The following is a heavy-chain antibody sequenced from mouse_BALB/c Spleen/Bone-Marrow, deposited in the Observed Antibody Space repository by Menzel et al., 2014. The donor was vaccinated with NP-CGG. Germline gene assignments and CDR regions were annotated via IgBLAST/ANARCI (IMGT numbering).Heavy chain of an antibody. CDR2: IRNEPYGYTT. Sequence: EVMLVESGGGLVQPGGSLRLSCATSGFTFTDYYMSWVRQPPGKALEWLGFIRNEPYGYTTEYSASVKGRFTISRDNSQSILYLQMNTLRVEDSATYYCTRDMGLLRFDYWGQGTTLTVSS. CDR3: TRDMGLLRFDY. V-gene: IGHV7-3*02. D-gene: IGHD1-1*01. CDR1: GFTFTDYY. J-gene: IGHJ2*01.